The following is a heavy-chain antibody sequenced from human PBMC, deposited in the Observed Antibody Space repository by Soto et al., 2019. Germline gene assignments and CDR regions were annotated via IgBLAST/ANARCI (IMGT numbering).Heavy chain of an antibody. V-gene: IGHV4-39*01. Sequence: SETLSLTCTVSGGSISSSSYYWGWIRQPPGKGLEWIGSIYYSGSTYYNPSLKSRVTISVDTSKNQFSLKLSSVTAADTAVYYWASFMTTVTTYFDYWGQGTQVTVPQ. J-gene: IGHJ4*02. CDR3: ASFMTTVTTYFDY. CDR1: GGSISSSSYY. CDR2: IYYSGST. D-gene: IGHD4-17*01.